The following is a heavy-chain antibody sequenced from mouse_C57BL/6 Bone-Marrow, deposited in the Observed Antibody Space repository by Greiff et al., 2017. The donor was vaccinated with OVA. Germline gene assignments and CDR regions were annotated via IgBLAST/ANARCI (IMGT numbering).Heavy chain of an antibody. CDR3: AHYGSRLYLHY. CDR1: GYTFTNYW. Sequence: VKLQQPGAELVRPGTSAKLSCKASGYTFTNYWMHWVKQRPGQGLEWIGVIAPSDSYINYNQKFKGRATLTVDTSSSTAYMHLSSLTSEDSAVYYCAHYGSRLYLHYWGQGTSLTVSS. J-gene: IGHJ2*02. D-gene: IGHD1-1*01. V-gene: IGHV1-59*01. CDR2: IAPSDSYI.